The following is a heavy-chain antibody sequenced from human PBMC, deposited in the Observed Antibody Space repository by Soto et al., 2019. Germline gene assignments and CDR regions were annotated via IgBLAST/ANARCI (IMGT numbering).Heavy chain of an antibody. CDR3: AREIVATSVNWFDP. V-gene: IGHV4-39*07. CDR2: IFYSGST. CDR1: GGSISSSSYY. Sequence: PSETLSLTCTVSGGSISSSSYYWGWIRQPPGKGLEWIGSIFYSGSTYYNPSLKSRVTISVDTSKNQFSLKLSSVTAADTAVYYCAREIVATSVNWFDPWGQGTLVTVSS. D-gene: IGHD5-12*01. J-gene: IGHJ5*02.